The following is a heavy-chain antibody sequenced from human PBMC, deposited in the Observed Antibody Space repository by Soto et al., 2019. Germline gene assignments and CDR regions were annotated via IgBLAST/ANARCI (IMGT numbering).Heavy chain of an antibody. CDR2: IIPVFGTA. V-gene: IGHV1-69*06. D-gene: IGHD6-13*01. J-gene: IGHJ6*02. CDR3: ARDSYSEGGYYYGMDV. Sequence: ASVKVSCKASGGTFSSSAISWVRQAPGQGLEWMGAIIPVFGTAHYAQKFQGRVTITADKPTSTAYMELSRLRSDDTAVYYCARDSYSEGGYYYGMDVWGQGTTVTVSS. CDR1: GGTFSSSA.